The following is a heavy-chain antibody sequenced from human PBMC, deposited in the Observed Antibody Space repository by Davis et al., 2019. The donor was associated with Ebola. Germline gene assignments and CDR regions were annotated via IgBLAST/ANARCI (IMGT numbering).Heavy chain of an antibody. CDR1: GFSISNYA. V-gene: IGHV3-23*01. D-gene: IGHD2-8*01. CDR2: SDGSP. J-gene: IGHJ5*02. Sequence: PGGSLRLSCEASGFSISNYAMSWVRQAPGKGLEWVSGSDGSPYYADSVKGRFTISRDNSKNTLYLQMNSLRAEDTAVYYCAKDAVRNNGVWDWFDPWGQGTLVTVSS. CDR3: AKDAVRNNGVWDWFDP.